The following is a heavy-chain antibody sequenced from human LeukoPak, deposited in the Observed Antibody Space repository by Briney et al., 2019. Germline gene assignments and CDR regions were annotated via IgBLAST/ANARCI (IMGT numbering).Heavy chain of an antibody. D-gene: IGHD6-13*01. CDR2: ISGFGGST. Sequence: GGSLRLSCEASGFTFSNAWMSWVRQAPGKGLEWVSGISGFGGSTYYAPSVKGRLTISRDNFGNMLYLHLDSLRVEDTAIYYCARRSGSSWSSFDYWGQGALVTVSS. CDR1: GFTFSNAW. J-gene: IGHJ4*02. V-gene: IGHV3-23*01. CDR3: ARRSGSSWSSFDY.